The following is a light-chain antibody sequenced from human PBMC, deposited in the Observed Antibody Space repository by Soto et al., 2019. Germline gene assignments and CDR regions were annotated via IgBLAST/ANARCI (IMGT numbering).Light chain of an antibody. V-gene: IGLV2-14*01. CDR2: QVS. J-gene: IGLJ3*02. Sequence: QSALTQPASVSGSPGQSITISCTGTSSDVGGYNYVSWYQQYPGKAPKLMIYQVSYRPSGVSNRFSGCKSGNTASLTISGLQAEDEADYYCSSYTSSGTWVFGGGTKLTVL. CDR3: SSYTSSGTWV. CDR1: SSDVGGYNY.